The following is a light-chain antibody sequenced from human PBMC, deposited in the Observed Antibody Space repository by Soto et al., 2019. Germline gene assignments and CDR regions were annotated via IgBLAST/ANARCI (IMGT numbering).Light chain of an antibody. CDR3: SSYTSSSTRV. Sequence: SVLTQPASVSGSPGQSITISCTGTSSDLGGYNYVSWYQQHPGKAPKLMIYEVSNRPSGVSNRFSGSKSGNTASLTISGLQAEDEADYYCSSYTSSSTRVFGGGTKLTVL. V-gene: IGLV2-14*01. CDR1: SSDLGGYNY. J-gene: IGLJ2*01. CDR2: EVS.